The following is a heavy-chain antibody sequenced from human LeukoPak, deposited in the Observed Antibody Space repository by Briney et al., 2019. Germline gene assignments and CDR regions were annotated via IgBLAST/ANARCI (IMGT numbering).Heavy chain of an antibody. J-gene: IGHJ6*03. V-gene: IGHV3-74*01. Sequence: GGSLRLSCAASGFTFSSYWMHWVRQAPGKGLVWVSRNNSDGSSTSYADSVKGRFTISIDKAKNTLYPQMNSLRAEDTAVYYWARDRSGWYVSYYYYYMDVWGTGTTVTVSS. D-gene: IGHD6-19*01. CDR2: NNSDGSST. CDR3: ARDRSGWYVSYYYYYMDV. CDR1: GFTFSSYW.